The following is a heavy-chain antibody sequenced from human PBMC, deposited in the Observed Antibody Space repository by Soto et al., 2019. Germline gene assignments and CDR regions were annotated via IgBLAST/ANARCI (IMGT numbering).Heavy chain of an antibody. CDR2: FDPEDGEI. D-gene: IGHD5-12*01. J-gene: IGHJ5*02. V-gene: IGHV1-24*01. CDR1: GYSLTELS. CDR3: ALLAKEMATTFSWFNP. Sequence: ASVKVSCKVSGYSLTELSMHWVRQAPGEGLEWMGGFDPEDGEIIYAQKFQGRVTMTEDTSIDTAYMELSSLRSDDTAVYYCALLAKEMATTFSWFNPWGQGTLVTVSS.